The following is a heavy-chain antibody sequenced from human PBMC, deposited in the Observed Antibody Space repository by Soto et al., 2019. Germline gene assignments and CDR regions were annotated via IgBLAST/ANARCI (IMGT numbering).Heavy chain of an antibody. V-gene: IGHV4-34*01. CDR2: INLTGSA. CDR1: GGSFSGPY. D-gene: IGHD1-26*01. CDR3: ARYRAVNGAFDY. Sequence: QVQLQQWGAGLLKPLETLSLTCGVSGGSFSGPYWNWIRQPPGKGLEWIGEINLTGSASYSPSLRSRVTISIDTSRNQFSLNVDSVTAADTAVYYCARYRAVNGAFDYWGQGSLVTVSP. J-gene: IGHJ4*02.